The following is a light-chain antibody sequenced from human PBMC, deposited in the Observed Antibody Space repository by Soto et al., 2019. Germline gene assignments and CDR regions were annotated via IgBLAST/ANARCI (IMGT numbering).Light chain of an antibody. Sequence: QSALSQPSSASGTPGQSVAISCTATSSDVGGYNYVSWYRQHPGKAPKLMIYEVNKRPSGVPDRFSGSKSGNTASLTVSGLQAEDEAEYYYSSYAGSSNVFGTGTKVTVL. V-gene: IGLV2-8*01. J-gene: IGLJ1*01. CDR1: SSDVGGYNY. CDR3: SSYAGSSNV. CDR2: EVN.